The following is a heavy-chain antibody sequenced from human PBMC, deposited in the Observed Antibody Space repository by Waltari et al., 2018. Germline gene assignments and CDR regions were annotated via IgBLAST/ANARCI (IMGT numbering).Heavy chain of an antibody. V-gene: IGHV3-66*02. J-gene: IGHJ4*02. CDR2: IYSGGYT. D-gene: IGHD3-22*01. CDR3: ARNPRYDSPD. CDR1: GLTVSNNY. Sequence: EVQLAESGGGLVQPGGSLRISCAASGLTVSNNYMSWFGQAPGNGLELVSFIYSGGYTQYAYSVKGRFTISRDNSNNTLYLQMNILRVEDTAVYYCARNPRYDSPDWGQGTLVTVSS.